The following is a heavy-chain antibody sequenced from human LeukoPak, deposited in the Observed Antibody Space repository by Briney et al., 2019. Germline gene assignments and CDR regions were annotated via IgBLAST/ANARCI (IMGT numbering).Heavy chain of an antibody. D-gene: IGHD4-17*01. CDR1: GFTFSSYG. J-gene: IGHJ4*02. CDR2: ISHDGSYK. V-gene: IGHV3-30*18. Sequence: GRSLRLSCAASGFTFSSYGMHWVRQAPGKGLEWVAVISHDGSYKHYADSVKGRLTISRDNSRDTLYLQMNSLRVEDTAVYYCAKGGSTVTTEDVVDYWGQGTLVTVSS. CDR3: AKGGSTVTTEDVVDY.